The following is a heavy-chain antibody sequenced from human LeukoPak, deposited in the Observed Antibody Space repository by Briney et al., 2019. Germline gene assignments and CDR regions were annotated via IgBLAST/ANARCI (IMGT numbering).Heavy chain of an antibody. CDR3: ARGQDYVWGSYRSNWFDP. V-gene: IGHV4-34*01. CDR1: GGSFSGYY. Sequence: SETLSLTCAVYGGSFSGYYRSWIRQPPGKGLEWIGEINHSGSTNYNPSLKSRVTISVDTSKSQFSLKLSSVTAADTAVYYCARGQDYVWGSYRSNWFDPWGQGTLVTVSS. CDR2: INHSGST. D-gene: IGHD3-16*02. J-gene: IGHJ5*02.